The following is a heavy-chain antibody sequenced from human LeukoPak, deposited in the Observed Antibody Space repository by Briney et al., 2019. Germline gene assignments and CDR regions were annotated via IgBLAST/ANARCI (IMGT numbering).Heavy chain of an antibody. D-gene: IGHD3-9*01. J-gene: IGHJ6*03. V-gene: IGHV3-15*01. Sequence: PGGSLRLSCAASGFTFSNAWMSWVRQAPGKGLERVGRIKSKTDGGTTDYAAPVKGRFTISRDDSKNTLYLQMNSLKTEDTAVYYCPTELYYDILTGSYGYYMDVWGKGTTVTVSS. CDR1: GFTFSNAW. CDR2: IKSKTDGGTT. CDR3: PTELYYDILTGSYGYYMDV.